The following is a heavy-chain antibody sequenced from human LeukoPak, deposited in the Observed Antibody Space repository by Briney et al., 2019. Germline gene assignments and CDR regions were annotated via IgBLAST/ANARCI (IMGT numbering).Heavy chain of an antibody. CDR2: ISSSSSTI. J-gene: IGHJ4*02. Sequence: GGSLRLSCAASGFTFSSYSMNWVRQAPGKGLEWVSYISSSSSTIYYADSVKGRFTISRDNAKNSLYLQMNSLRAEDTAVYYCAKEFRIVVVVAATVPDYWGQGTLVTVSS. V-gene: IGHV3-48*01. CDR3: AKEFRIVVVVAATVPDY. D-gene: IGHD2-15*01. CDR1: GFTFSSYS.